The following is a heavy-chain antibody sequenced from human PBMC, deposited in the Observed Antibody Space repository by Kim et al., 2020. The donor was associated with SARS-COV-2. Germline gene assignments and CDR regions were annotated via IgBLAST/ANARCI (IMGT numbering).Heavy chain of an antibody. CDR2: IYYSGGT. V-gene: IGHV4-39*01. J-gene: IGHJ4*02. CDR1: GGSISSSSYY. D-gene: IGHD4-17*01. CDR3: ARHDYGDYGEAYFDY. Sequence: SETLSLTCTVSGGSISSSSYYWGWIRQPPGKGLEWIGSIYYSGGTYYNPSLKSRVTISVDTSKNQFSLKLIYVTAADTAVYYWARHDYGDYGEAYFDYWGQGTLVTVSS.